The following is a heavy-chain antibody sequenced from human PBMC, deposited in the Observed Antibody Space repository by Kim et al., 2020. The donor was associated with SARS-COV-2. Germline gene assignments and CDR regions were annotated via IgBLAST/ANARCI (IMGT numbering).Heavy chain of an antibody. Sequence: SVKVSCKASGGTFSSYAISWVRQAPGQGLEWMGGIIPIFGTANYAQKFQGRVTITADESTSTAYMELSSLRSEDTAVYYCARVGSKGYGSGRYYYYGMDVWGQGTTVTVSS. J-gene: IGHJ6*02. CDR2: IIPIFGTA. CDR1: GGTFSSYA. CDR3: ARVGSKGYGSGRYYYYGMDV. D-gene: IGHD3-10*01. V-gene: IGHV1-69*13.